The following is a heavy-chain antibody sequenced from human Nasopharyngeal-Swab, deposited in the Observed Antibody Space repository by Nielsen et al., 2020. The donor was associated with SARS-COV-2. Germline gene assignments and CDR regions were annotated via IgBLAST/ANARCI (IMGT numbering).Heavy chain of an antibody. Sequence: SLKISCAASGFTFSSYAMHWVRQAPGKGLEWVAVISYDGSNKYYADSVKGRFTISRDNCKNTLYLQMNSLRADDTAVYYCADPPFSEYWGQGTLVTVSS. J-gene: IGHJ4*02. CDR2: ISYDGSNK. V-gene: IGHV3-30-3*01. CDR1: GFTFSSYA. CDR3: ADPPFSEY.